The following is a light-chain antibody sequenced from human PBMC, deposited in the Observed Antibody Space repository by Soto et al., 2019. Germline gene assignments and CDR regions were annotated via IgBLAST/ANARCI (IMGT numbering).Light chain of an antibody. V-gene: IGKV3-20*01. Sequence: EDVLTRSPGTLSLSPGERATLLCRASQSIATSQLAWYQQKPGQAPRLLIGASTRATGIPDRFSDSGSGTDFTLTISRMEPEDFAVYYCQQVAALPRTFLQGT. J-gene: IGKJ1*01. CDR3: QQVAALPRT. CDR1: QSIATSQ. CDR2: GAS.